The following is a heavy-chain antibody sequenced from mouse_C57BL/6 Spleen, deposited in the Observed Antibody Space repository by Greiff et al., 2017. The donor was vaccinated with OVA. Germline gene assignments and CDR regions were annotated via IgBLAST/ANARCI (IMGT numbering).Heavy chain of an antibody. V-gene: IGHV1-15*01. CDR3: TKFGYDDAMDY. Sequence: VQLQQSGAELVRPGASVTLSCKASGYTFTDYEMHWVMQTPVHGLEWIGAIDPETGGTAYNQKFKGKAILTADKSSSTAYMELRSLTSEDSAVYYCTKFGYDDAMDYWGQGTSVTVSS. J-gene: IGHJ4*01. CDR2: IDPETGGT. CDR1: GYTFTDYE. D-gene: IGHD2-2*01.